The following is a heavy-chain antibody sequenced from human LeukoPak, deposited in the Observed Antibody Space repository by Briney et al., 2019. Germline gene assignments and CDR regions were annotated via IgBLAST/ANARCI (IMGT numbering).Heavy chain of an antibody. CDR3: ARGGTDGYRDFDY. D-gene: IGHD5-24*01. CDR1: GGTFSSYA. CDR2: IIPIFGTA. J-gene: IGHJ4*02. Sequence: GASVKVSCKASGGTFSSYAISWVRQAPGQGLEWMGGIIPIFGTANYAQKFQGRVTITADESTSTAYMELGSLRFEDTAVYYCARGGTDGYRDFDYWGQGTLVTVSS. V-gene: IGHV1-69*13.